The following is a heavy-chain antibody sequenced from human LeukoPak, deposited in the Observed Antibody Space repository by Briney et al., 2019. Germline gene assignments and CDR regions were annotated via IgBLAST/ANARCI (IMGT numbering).Heavy chain of an antibody. CDR2: IWYDGSNK. J-gene: IGHJ4*02. V-gene: IGHV3-33*01. Sequence: PGGSLRLSCAASGFTFSSYGMHWVRQAPGKGLEWVVVIWYDGSNKYYAGSVKGRFTISRDNSKNTLYLQMNSLRAEDTAVYYCARGEWELVYFDYWGQGTLVTVSS. D-gene: IGHD1-26*01. CDR3: ARGEWELVYFDY. CDR1: GFTFSSYG.